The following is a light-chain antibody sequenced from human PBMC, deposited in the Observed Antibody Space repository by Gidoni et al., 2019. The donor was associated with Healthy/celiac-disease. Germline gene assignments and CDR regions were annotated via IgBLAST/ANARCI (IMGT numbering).Light chain of an antibody. CDR1: QRIISY. CDR2: AAY. J-gene: IGKJ1*01. CDR3: QQTYSTPPWT. V-gene: IGKV1-39*01. Sequence: DIQMTQSPSSLSAFVEDRVTITCRASQRIISYLNWYQQKPGKPPKLLIYAAYSLQSGVPSRFSGSGSGTYFTLTISSLHPEDFATYYCQQTYSTPPWTFGQGTKVEIK.